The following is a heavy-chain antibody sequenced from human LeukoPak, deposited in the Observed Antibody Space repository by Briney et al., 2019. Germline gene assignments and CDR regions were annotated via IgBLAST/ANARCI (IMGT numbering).Heavy chain of an antibody. D-gene: IGHD4-23*01. V-gene: IGHV3-64*01. CDR2: ISSNGGST. Sequence: GGSLRLSCAASGFTFSSYAMHWVRQAPGKGLDYVSAISSNGGSTYYANSVKGRFTISRDNSKNTLYLQMGSLRAEDMAVYYCARSFNGGNSHLSYDYWGQGTLVTVSS. CDR1: GFTFSSYA. CDR3: ARSFNGGNSHLSYDY. J-gene: IGHJ4*02.